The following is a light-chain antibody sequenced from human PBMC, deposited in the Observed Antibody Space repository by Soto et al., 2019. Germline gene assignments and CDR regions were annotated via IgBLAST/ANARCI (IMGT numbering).Light chain of an antibody. J-gene: IGKJ1*01. Sequence: DIQMPQSPSTLSASVGDRVTITCRASQSISSWLAWYQQKPGKAPKLLIYDASSLESGGPSRFRGSGSGTEFTLTISSLQPDDFATYYCQQYNSYSWTFGQGTKVEIK. CDR1: QSISSW. CDR3: QQYNSYSWT. CDR2: DAS. V-gene: IGKV1-5*01.